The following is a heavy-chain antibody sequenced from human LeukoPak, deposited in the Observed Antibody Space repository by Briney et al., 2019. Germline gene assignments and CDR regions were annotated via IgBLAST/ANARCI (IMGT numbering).Heavy chain of an antibody. CDR3: ARAFRITMVRGVHDY. J-gene: IGHJ4*02. V-gene: IGHV4-59*08. D-gene: IGHD3-10*01. CDR2: IYYSGST. Sequence: PSETLSLTCTVSGGSISSYYWSWIRQPPGKGLEWIGYIYYSGSTNYNPSLKSRVTISVDTSKNQFSLKLSSVTAADTAVYYCARAFRITMVRGVHDYWGQGTLVTVSS. CDR1: GGSISSYY.